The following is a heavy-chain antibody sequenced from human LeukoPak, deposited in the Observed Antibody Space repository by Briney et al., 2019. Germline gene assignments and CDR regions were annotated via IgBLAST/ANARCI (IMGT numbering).Heavy chain of an antibody. V-gene: IGHV3-30*18. CDR1: GFTFSSYG. CDR3: AKQRIAEYDY. CDR2: MSYDGSNK. J-gene: IGHJ4*02. Sequence: GGSLRLSCAASGFTFSSYGMHWVRQAPGKGLEWVAVMSYDGSNKYYADSVKGRFTISRDNSKNTLYLQMNSLRAEDTAVYYCAKQRIAEYDYWGQGTLVTVSS. D-gene: IGHD6-6*01.